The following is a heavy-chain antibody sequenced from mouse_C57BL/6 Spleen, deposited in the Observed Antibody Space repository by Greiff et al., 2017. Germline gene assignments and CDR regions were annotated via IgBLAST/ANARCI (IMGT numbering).Heavy chain of an antibody. CDR1: GYAFSGSW. CDR3: AREDYYAMDY. J-gene: IGHJ4*01. Sequence: QVQLQQSGPELVKPGASVKISCKASGYAFSGSWMNWVKQRPGKGLEWIGRIYPGDGDTNYNGKFKGKATLTADKSSSTAYMQLSSLTSEDSAVYFCAREDYYAMDYWGQGTSVTVSS. CDR2: IYPGDGDT. V-gene: IGHV1-82*01.